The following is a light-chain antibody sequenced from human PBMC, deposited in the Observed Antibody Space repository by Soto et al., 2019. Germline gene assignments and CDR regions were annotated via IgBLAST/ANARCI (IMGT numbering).Light chain of an antibody. CDR1: ESVSRSY. CDR2: DAS. V-gene: IGKV3D-20*02. Sequence: EVVMTQSPATLSVSPGERATLSCRASESVSRSYLAWYKKKPGQVPRLIIYDASNRATGIPDRFSGSGSGTDFTLTISSLEPVDFSVYYCQQRCFCPNTFGQGTRVASK. CDR3: QQRCFCPNT. J-gene: IGKJ5*01.